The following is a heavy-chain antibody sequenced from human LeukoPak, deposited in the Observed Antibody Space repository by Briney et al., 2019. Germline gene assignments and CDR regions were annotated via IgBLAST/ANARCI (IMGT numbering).Heavy chain of an antibody. V-gene: IGHV3-21*01. Sequence: PGGSLRLSCAASGFTFSHYYMTWVRQAPGKGLEWVSSVSSSGTKIFYADSVRGRFTVSRDNAGNSLSLQMDSLRVEDTAVYYCTRELLSLQQGLDYWGQGTLVTVSS. D-gene: IGHD2/OR15-2a*01. CDR1: GFTFSHYY. CDR3: TRELLSLQQGLDY. CDR2: VSSSGTKI. J-gene: IGHJ4*02.